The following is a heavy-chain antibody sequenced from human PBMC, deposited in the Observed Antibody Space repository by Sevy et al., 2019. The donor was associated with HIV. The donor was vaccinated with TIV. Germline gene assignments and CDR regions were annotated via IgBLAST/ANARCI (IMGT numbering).Heavy chain of an antibody. CDR2: IIPMFGRA. D-gene: IGHD6-13*01. J-gene: IGHJ4*02. CDR1: GRTFSNYA. Sequence: ASVKVSCKASGRTFSNYALSWVRQAPGQGLEWMGGIIPMFGRANYVQKFQGRVTITADKSTSTAYMELSSLRSEDTAVYFCARSISWYASFDSWGQGTLVTVSS. V-gene: IGHV1-69*06. CDR3: ARSISWYASFDS.